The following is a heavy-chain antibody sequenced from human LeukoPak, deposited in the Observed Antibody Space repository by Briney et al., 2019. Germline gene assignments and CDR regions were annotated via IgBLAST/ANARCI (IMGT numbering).Heavy chain of an antibody. Sequence: GGSLRLSCAASGFTFRSYWMSWLRQAPGKGPEWVANIRQDGSEKYYMDSVKGRFTISRDNAKKSLYLQMNSLRADDTAMYYCARDFSAQVPVTIHDNWFDPWGQGTVVTVSS. CDR1: GFTFRSYW. CDR2: IRQDGSEK. CDR3: ARDFSAQVPVTIHDNWFDP. V-gene: IGHV3-7*01. J-gene: IGHJ5*02. D-gene: IGHD2-2*01.